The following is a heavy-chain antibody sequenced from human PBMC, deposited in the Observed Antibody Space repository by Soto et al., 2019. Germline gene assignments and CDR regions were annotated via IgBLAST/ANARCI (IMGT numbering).Heavy chain of an antibody. CDR3: ARQPRRLYSDY. CDR2: IYYSGST. V-gene: IGHV4-39*01. J-gene: IGHJ4*02. Sequence: PSETLSLTCTVSGGSISSSSYYWGWIRQPPGKGLEWIGSIYYSGSTYYNPSLKSRVTISVDTSKNQFSLKLSSVTAADTAVYYCARQPRRLYSDYWGQGTLVTVSS. CDR1: GGSISSSSYY. D-gene: IGHD2-2*02.